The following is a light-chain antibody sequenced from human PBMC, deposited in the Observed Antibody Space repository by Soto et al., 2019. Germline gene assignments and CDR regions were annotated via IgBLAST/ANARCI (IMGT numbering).Light chain of an antibody. CDR2: AVT. Sequence: QSALTQPASVSGSPGQSITISCTGTSSDIGGYDYVSWYQHHPGKAPKLIIYAVTKRPSGVSDRFSGSRSGNTASLTISGLQAEDEDDYYCSSYTSRSTVLFGGGTKLTVL. V-gene: IGLV2-14*03. CDR1: SSDIGGYDY. J-gene: IGLJ3*02. CDR3: SSYTSRSTVL.